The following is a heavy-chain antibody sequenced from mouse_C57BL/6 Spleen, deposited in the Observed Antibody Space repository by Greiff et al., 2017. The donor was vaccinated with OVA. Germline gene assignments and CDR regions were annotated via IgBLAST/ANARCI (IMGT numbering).Heavy chain of an antibody. Sequence: VQLQQSGPELVKPGASVKISCKASGYTFTDYYMNWVKQSHGKSLEWIGDINPNDGGTSYNQKFKGKATLTVDKSSSTAYMELRSLTSEDSAVYYCARRGIYAMDYWGKGTSVTVSS. V-gene: IGHV1-26*01. D-gene: IGHD1-1*02. CDR3: ARRGIYAMDY. CDR2: INPNDGGT. CDR1: GYTFTDYY. J-gene: IGHJ4*01.